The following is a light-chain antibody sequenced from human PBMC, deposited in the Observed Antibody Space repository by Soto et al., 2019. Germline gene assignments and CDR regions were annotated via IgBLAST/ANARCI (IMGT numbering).Light chain of an antibody. Sequence: QSVLTQPPSASGTPGQRITISCSRGSSDIGTNYVYWYQQLPGTAPKLLIYRNNQRPSGVPDRFSGSKSGTSASLAISGLRSEDEADYHCAAWDDSLSGFYVFGTGTQLTVL. CDR2: RNN. CDR1: SSDIGTNY. J-gene: IGLJ1*01. V-gene: IGLV1-47*01. CDR3: AAWDDSLSGFYV.